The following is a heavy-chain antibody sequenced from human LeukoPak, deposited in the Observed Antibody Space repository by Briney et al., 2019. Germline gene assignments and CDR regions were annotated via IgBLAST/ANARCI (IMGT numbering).Heavy chain of an antibody. J-gene: IGHJ5*02. D-gene: IGHD3-22*01. CDR2: ISAYNGNT. CDR1: GYTFTSYG. CDR3: ARNQYYYDSSGYSP. V-gene: IGHV1-18*01. Sequence: GASVTVSCKASGYTFTSYGISWVRQAPGQGLEWMGWISAYNGNTNYAQKLQGRVTMTTDTSTSTAYMELRSLRSDDTAVYYCARNQYYYDSSGYSPWGQGTLVTVSS.